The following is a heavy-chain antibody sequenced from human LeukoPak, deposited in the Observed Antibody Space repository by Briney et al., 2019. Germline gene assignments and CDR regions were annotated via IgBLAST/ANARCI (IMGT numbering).Heavy chain of an antibody. CDR3: ASLSWGDGYGSFIVDY. CDR1: GGSISGYY. J-gene: IGHJ4*02. CDR2: IYYSGST. Sequence: SETLSLTCTVSGGSISGYYWSWIRQPPGKGLEWIGYIYYSGSTNYNPSLKSRVTISVDTSKNQFSLKLSSVTAADTAVYYCASLSWGDGYGSFIVDYWGQGTLVTVSS. D-gene: IGHD2-21*02. V-gene: IGHV4-59*01.